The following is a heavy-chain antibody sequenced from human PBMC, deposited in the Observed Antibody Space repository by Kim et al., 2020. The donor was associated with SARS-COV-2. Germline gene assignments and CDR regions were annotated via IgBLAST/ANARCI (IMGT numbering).Heavy chain of an antibody. CDR2: ISNSGVIT. J-gene: IGHJ6*02. CDR1: GFTFSNYD. CDR3: GRYYGMDV. V-gene: IGHV3-23*01. Sequence: GGSLRLSCAASGFTFSNYDMSWVRQAPGKGLEWVSPISNSGVITYYADSVKGRFTISRDNSKNTLYLQMNSLRAEDTAVYYCGRYYGMDVWGQGTTGTVSS.